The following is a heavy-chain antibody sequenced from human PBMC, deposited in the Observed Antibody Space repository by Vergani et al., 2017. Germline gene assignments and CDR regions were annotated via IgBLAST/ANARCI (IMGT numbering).Heavy chain of an antibody. J-gene: IGHJ4*02. CDR3: AVEIYDYGGSRDFDY. D-gene: IGHD4-23*01. CDR1: GFTFTSYA. Sequence: EVRLLESGGGLVQPGGSLRLSCVGSGFTFTSYAMNWVRQAPGKGLEWIGFIRSKTYGATTEYAASVRGRFTISRDDSKGIAYLQMSSLKKEDTAVYRCAVEIYDYGGSRDFDYWGQGTLVVVSS. V-gene: IGHV3-49*04. CDR2: IRSKTYGATT.